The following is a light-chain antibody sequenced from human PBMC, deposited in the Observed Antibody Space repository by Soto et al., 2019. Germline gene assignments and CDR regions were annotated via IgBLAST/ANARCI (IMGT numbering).Light chain of an antibody. CDR3: QRSYISPLT. V-gene: IGKV1-39*01. CDR2: DAS. Sequence: DIQMTQSPSSLSASVGDRVTITCRASQGISSYLNWYQQKPGKAPKLLIYDASTLQSGVPSRFSGSGSGTDFTLTISSLQPEDFATYYCQRSYISPLTFGGGTKVEIK. J-gene: IGKJ4*01. CDR1: QGISSY.